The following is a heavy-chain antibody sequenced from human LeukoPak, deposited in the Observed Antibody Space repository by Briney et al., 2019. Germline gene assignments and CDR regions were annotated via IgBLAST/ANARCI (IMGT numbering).Heavy chain of an antibody. CDR3: ARGFSHPED. V-gene: IGHV4-59*11. Sequence: PSETLSLTCTMSGGFISSHYGNWLRQPPGKGLEWIGYIYNGGTTNYNPSLKSRVTILIDTSKNQFSLKLTSVTAADTAMYYCARGFSHPEDWGQGTLVTVSS. D-gene: IGHD1-14*01. CDR1: GGFISSHY. J-gene: IGHJ4*02. CDR2: IYNGGTT.